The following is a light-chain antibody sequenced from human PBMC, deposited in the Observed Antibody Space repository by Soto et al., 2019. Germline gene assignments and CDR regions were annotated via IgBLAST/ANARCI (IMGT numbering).Light chain of an antibody. CDR1: SSDVGGYNY. CDR2: DVT. CDR3: CSHAGSYTYV. J-gene: IGLJ1*01. Sequence: QSALTQPRSVSGSPGQSLTISCTGTSSDVGGYNYVSWYQQHPGKVPKLMIYDVTKRPSGVPDRFSGSKSGNTASLTISGPQSEDEADYYCCSHAGSYTYVFGTGTKLTVL. V-gene: IGLV2-11*01.